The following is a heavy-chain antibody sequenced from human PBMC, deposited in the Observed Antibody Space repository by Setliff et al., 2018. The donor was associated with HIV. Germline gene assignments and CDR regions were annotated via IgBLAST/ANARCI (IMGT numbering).Heavy chain of an antibody. CDR2: INHSGRT. CDR3: ARVSSTYWYPIFRNYYYHMDV. CDR1: GGSFSDNY. J-gene: IGHJ6*03. V-gene: IGHV4-34*01. Sequence: TLSLTCAVYGGSFSDNYWSWIRQSPGKGLEWIGEINHSGRTKYCPSLRSRVSISVDTSKTQFSLKLSSVTAADTAVYYCARVSSTYWYPIFRNYYYHMDVWGKGNPGHRLL. D-gene: IGHD2-8*02.